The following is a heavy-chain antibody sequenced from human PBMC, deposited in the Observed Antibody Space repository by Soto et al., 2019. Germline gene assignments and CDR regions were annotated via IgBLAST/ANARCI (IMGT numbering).Heavy chain of an antibody. J-gene: IGHJ5*02. CDR2: IIPIFGTV. Sequence: SVKVSCKASGGTFRSYAISWVRQAPGQGLEWMGGIIPIFGTVNYAQKFQGRVTITADESTSTAYMELSSLRSEDTAVYYCARPPPVDYYDSSGPNWFDPWGQGPLVTVSS. V-gene: IGHV1-69*13. D-gene: IGHD3-22*01. CDR1: GGTFRSYA. CDR3: ARPPPVDYYDSSGPNWFDP.